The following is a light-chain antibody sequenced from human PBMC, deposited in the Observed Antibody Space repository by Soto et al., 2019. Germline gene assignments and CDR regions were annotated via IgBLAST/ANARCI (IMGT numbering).Light chain of an antibody. Sequence: DLQMTQSPSSLSASVGDRVTITCRASQSISSYLNWYQQKPGKAPKLLIYAASSLQSGVPSRFRGSGSGTEFSLTISSLQPEYFATYYCQQSYRTPFTFGPGTKVDIK. CDR1: QSISSY. CDR3: QQSYRTPFT. CDR2: AAS. J-gene: IGKJ3*01. V-gene: IGKV1-39*01.